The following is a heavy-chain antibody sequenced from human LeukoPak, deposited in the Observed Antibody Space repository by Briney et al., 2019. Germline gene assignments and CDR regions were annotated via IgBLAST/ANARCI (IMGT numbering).Heavy chain of an antibody. CDR2: IYSGGST. V-gene: IGHV3-53*01. CDR1: GFTVSSNY. Sequence: GGSLRLSCAASGFTVSSNYMSWVRQAPGKGLEWVSVIYSGGSTYYADSVKGRFTISRDNSKNTLYLQMNSLRAEDTAVYYCAKDSGLHTLFAFDIWGQGTMVTVSS. D-gene: IGHD2-2*02. J-gene: IGHJ3*02. CDR3: AKDSGLHTLFAFDI.